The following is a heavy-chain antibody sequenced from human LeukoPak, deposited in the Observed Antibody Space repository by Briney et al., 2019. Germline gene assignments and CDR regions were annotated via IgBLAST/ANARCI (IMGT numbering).Heavy chain of an antibody. D-gene: IGHD3-3*01. J-gene: IGHJ4*02. V-gene: IGHV3-64*01. CDR3: ARDVPYYDFWSGYYSH. CDR1: GFTFSSYA. Sequence: PGGSLRLSCAASGFTFSSYAMHWVRQAPGKGLEYVSAISSNGGSTYYANSVKGRFTISRDNSKNTLYLQMGSLRAEDTAVYYCARDVPYYDFWSGYYSHWGQGTLVTVSS. CDR2: ISSNGGST.